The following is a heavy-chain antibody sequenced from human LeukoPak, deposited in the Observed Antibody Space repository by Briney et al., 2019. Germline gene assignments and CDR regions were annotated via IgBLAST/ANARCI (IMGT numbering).Heavy chain of an antibody. Sequence: SETLSLTCAVSGGSISSYYWSWIRQPPGKGLEWIGYVYYSGSIYYNPSLKSRVTMSVGTSRNQFSLKLSSVTAVDTAVYYCARRSYDSSGYRDWYFDLWGRGTLVTVSS. J-gene: IGHJ2*01. CDR2: VYYSGSI. CDR1: GGSISSYY. V-gene: IGHV4-59*04. CDR3: ARRSYDSSGYRDWYFDL. D-gene: IGHD3-22*01.